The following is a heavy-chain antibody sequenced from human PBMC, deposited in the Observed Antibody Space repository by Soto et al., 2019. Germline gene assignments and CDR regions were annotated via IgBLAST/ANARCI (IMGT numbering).Heavy chain of an antibody. D-gene: IGHD3-16*01. Sequence: QVQLVQSGAEVKNPGASVKVSCKASGYTFTRYGIGWARQAPGQGLEWMGWINTYNGNTNYAQNVQGRVTLTTDTPTSTAYMELRSVRSNDTAIYYCAMVDVYVTPSPQDVWGQGTTVIVSS. CDR2: INTYNGNT. CDR1: GYTFTRYG. V-gene: IGHV1-18*01. CDR3: AMVDVYVTPSPQDV. J-gene: IGHJ6*02.